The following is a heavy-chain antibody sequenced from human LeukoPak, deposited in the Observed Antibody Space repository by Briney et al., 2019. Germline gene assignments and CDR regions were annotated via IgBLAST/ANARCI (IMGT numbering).Heavy chain of an antibody. CDR3: AREGGFYRPLDY. D-gene: IGHD3-3*01. CDR2: VHLDGRT. Sequence: SETLSLTCGVSGGSVINTNWWTWVRQPPGKGLEWIGEVHLDGRTNYNPSLESRLTMSVDVSENQVSLKLTSVTAADTAVYYRAREGGFYRPLDYSGQGTLVTVSS. J-gene: IGHJ4*02. V-gene: IGHV4-4*02. CDR1: GGSVINTNW.